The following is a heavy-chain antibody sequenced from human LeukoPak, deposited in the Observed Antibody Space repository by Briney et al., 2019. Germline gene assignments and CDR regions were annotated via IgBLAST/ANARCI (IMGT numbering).Heavy chain of an antibody. V-gene: IGHV1-8*01. CDR2: MNPNSGNT. D-gene: IGHD2-8*01. Sequence: GASVKVSCKASGYTFTSYEINWVRQATGQGLEWMGWMNPNSGNTGYAQRFQGRVTMTRNTSISTAYMELSGLRSEDTAVYYCARVSGRAPRPLIWGQGTLVTVSS. CDR3: ARVSGRAPRPLI. CDR1: GYTFTSYE. J-gene: IGHJ4*02.